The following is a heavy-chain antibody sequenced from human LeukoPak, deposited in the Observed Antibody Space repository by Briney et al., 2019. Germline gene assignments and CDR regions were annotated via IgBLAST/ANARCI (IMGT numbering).Heavy chain of an antibody. Sequence: GGSLRLSCEASGFTFKNYDMTWVRQAPGKGLEWVSGIRGSGVSTSYADSVKGRFTISRDNSKNMLYLFMNNLRAEDTAVYYCALLGGKLLWRIDYWGQGTRVTVSS. CDR3: ALLGGKLLWRIDY. CDR2: IRGSGVST. V-gene: IGHV3-23*01. D-gene: IGHD3-10*01. CDR1: GFTFKNYD. J-gene: IGHJ4*02.